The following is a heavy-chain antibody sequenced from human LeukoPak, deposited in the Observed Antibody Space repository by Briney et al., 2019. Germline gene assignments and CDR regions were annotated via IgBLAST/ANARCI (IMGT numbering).Heavy chain of an antibody. J-gene: IGHJ4*02. V-gene: IGHV3-66*01. D-gene: IGHD3-10*01. Sequence: GGSLRLSCVVSGFTVSRNSMSWVRQAPGKGLEWVSVIYSGGTIYYPDSVKGRFTISRDNSKNTLYLQMNSLRAEDTAIYYCARGRGDPHEYDYWGQGVLVTVSS. CDR3: ARGRGDPHEYDY. CDR2: IYSGGTI. CDR1: GFTVSRNS.